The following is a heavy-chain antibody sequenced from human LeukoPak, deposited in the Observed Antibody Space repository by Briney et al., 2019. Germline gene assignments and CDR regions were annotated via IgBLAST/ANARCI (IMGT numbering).Heavy chain of an antibody. Sequence: GGSLRLSCAASGFTFSIYSMNWVRHAPGKGLEWLSSITSSSNYIYYADSVKGRFTISRDNVQNSLYLQMNSLRAEDTAMYYCARDRGYFDNWGQGTLVIVSS. CDR2: ITSSSNYI. CDR1: GFTFSIYS. V-gene: IGHV3-21*01. J-gene: IGHJ4*02. CDR3: ARDRGYFDN.